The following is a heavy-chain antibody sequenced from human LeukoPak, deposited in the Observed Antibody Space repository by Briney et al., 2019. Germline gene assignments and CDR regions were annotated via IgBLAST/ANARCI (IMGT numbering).Heavy chain of an antibody. V-gene: IGHV3-23*01. CDR3: AKARGQWLANDAFDI. J-gene: IGHJ3*02. D-gene: IGHD6-19*01. CDR1: GFTFSSYA. Sequence: GGSLRLSCAASGFTFSSYAMSWVRQAPGKGLEWVSAIRGSGGSTYYADSVKGRFTISRDNSKNTLYLQMNSLRAEDTAVYYCAKARGQWLANDAFDIWGQGTMVTVSS. CDR2: IRGSGGST.